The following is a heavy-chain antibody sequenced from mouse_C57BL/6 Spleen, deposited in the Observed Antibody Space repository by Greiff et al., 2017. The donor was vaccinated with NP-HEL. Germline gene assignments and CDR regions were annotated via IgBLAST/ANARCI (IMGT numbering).Heavy chain of an antibody. Sequence: VKLQESGAELARPGASVKLSCKASGYTFPSYGISWVKQRTGQGLEWIGEIYPRSGNTYYNEKFQGKATLTADKSSSTAYMELRSLTSEDSAVYFCAREGVTTVGGGFDYWGQGTTLTVSS. CDR1: GYTFPSYG. J-gene: IGHJ2*01. CDR2: IYPRSGNT. CDR3: AREGVTTVGGGFDY. D-gene: IGHD1-1*01. V-gene: IGHV1-81*01.